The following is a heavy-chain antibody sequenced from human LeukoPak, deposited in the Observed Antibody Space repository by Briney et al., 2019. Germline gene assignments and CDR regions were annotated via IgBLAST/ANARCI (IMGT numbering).Heavy chain of an antibody. Sequence: GGSMRLASAAYGFTFSSYGMHWDRQAPGKGREWVTFIRYDGRNKYYADSVKGRFTISRDNSKNTLYLQMNSLRAEDTAVYYCAKLGCSSTSCYQYQVGYWGQGTLVTVSS. CDR3: AKLGCSSTSCYQYQVGY. V-gene: IGHV3-30*02. CDR2: IRYDGRNK. D-gene: IGHD2-2*01. J-gene: IGHJ4*02. CDR1: GFTFSSYG.